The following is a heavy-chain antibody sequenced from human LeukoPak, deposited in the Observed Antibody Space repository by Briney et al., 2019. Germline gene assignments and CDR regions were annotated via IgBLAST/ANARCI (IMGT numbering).Heavy chain of an antibody. CDR3: ARETSPNYDGSGYYYGDFDY. Sequence: DSVKGRFTISRDNAKNSLYLQMNSLRVEDTAVYYCARETSPNYDGSGYYYGDFDYWGQGTLVTVSS. V-gene: IGHV3-11*06. J-gene: IGHJ4*02. D-gene: IGHD3-22*01.